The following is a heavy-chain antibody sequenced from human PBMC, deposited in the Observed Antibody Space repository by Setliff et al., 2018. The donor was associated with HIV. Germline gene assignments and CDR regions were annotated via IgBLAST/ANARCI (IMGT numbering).Heavy chain of an antibody. J-gene: IGHJ4*02. CDR3: VTDCAVVGGTGSLDS. D-gene: IGHD1-26*01. Sequence: PGGSLRLSCAASGFTFSTYWMSWVRQAPGKGLEWVANIKQDGSEKNYMDSVKGRFTISRDNAKNSLYLQMNSLRVEDTAVYYCVTDCAVVGGTGSLDSWGQGTLVTVSS. CDR2: IKQDGSEK. V-gene: IGHV3-7*05. CDR1: GFTFSTYW.